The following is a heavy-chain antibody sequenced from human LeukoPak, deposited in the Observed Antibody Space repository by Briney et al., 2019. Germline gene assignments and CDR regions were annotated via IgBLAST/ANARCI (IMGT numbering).Heavy chain of an antibody. J-gene: IGHJ4*02. D-gene: IGHD3-10*01. CDR3: ARDGAPGELNYDY. CDR1: GYTFTSYY. Sequence: ASVKVSSTASGYTFTSYYMHWVRQAPGQGLEWMGIINPSGGSTSYAQKFQGRVTMTRDMSTSTVYMELSSLRSEDTAVYYCARDGAPGELNYDYWGQGTLVTVSS. CDR2: INPSGGST. V-gene: IGHV1-46*01.